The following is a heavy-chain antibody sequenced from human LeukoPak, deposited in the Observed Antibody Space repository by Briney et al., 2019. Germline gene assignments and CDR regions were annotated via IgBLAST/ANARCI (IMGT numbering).Heavy chain of an antibody. V-gene: IGHV3-43*02. CDR1: GFTFDDYA. CDR3: AKGWDYYDSSGSYFDY. Sequence: GGSLRLSCAASGFTFDDYAMHWGRHAPGKGLEWVSLISGDGGSTYYADSVKSRFTISRDNSKNSLYLQMNSLRTEDTALYYCAKGWDYYDSSGSYFDYWGQGTLGTVSS. CDR2: ISGDGGST. J-gene: IGHJ4*02. D-gene: IGHD3-22*01.